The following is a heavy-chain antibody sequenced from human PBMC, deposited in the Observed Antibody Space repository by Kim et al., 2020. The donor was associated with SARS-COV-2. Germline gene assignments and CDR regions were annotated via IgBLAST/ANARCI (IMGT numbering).Heavy chain of an antibody. Sequence: PSLKSRVTMSLDTSKNQFSLKLSSVTAADTAVYYCAREAGGYSSSSALGYWGQGTLVTVSS. V-gene: IGHV4-31*02. D-gene: IGHD6-6*01. J-gene: IGHJ4*02. CDR3: AREAGGYSSSSALGY.